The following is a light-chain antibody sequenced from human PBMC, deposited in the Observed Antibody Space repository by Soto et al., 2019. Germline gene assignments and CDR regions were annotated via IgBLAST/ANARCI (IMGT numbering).Light chain of an antibody. CDR1: SSDVGNYNL. V-gene: IGLV2-23*01. CDR2: EGS. J-gene: IGLJ1*01. CDR3: CSYAGSSTYV. Sequence: QSALTQPASVSGAPGQSITISCTGTSSDVGNYNLVSWYQPHPGKAPKIMIYEGSKRPSGVSNRFSGSKSGNTASLTISSLQAEDEADYYCCSYAGSSTYVFGTGTKVTVL.